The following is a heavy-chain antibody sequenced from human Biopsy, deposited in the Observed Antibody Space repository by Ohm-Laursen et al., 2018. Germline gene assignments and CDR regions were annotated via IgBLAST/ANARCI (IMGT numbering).Heavy chain of an antibody. CDR1: GGSFNGYF. CDR3: ARVPLPGIGAAYQGRFLYGMDV. CDR2: ITQSGST. V-gene: IGHV4-34*01. D-gene: IGHD6-13*01. J-gene: IGHJ6*02. Sequence: SETLSLTCAVYGGSFNGYFWSWIRQPPGKGLEWIGDITQSGSTNYSPSLKSRVTISVDTAKKQFSLSLRSETAADTAVYYCARVPLPGIGAAYQGRFLYGMDVWGQGTTVSVSS.